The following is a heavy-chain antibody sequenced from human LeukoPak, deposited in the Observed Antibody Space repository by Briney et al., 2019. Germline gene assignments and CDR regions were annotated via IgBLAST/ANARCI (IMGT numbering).Heavy chain of an antibody. Sequence: GGSLRLSCAASGLTFSSHWMHWVRQAPGKGLVWVSRITYDASSTSYADSVKGRFTISRDNAKNTLYLQLNSLRAQDTAVYYCARGATYAYYQDYWGQGTLVTVSS. J-gene: IGHJ4*02. D-gene: IGHD1-26*01. CDR3: ARGATYAYYQDY. CDR2: ITYDASST. CDR1: GLTFSSHW. V-gene: IGHV3-74*01.